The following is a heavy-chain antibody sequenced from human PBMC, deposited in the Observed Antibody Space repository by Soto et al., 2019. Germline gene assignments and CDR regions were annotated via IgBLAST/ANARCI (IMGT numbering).Heavy chain of an antibody. Sequence: SVKVSCKASGFTFTSSAVQWVRQARGQRLEWIGWIVVGSGNTNYAQKFQERVTITRDMSTSTAYMELSSLRSEDTAVYYCAADGPQYYVGWFDPWGQGTLVTVSS. CDR1: GFTFTSSA. CDR2: IVVGSGNT. J-gene: IGHJ5*02. CDR3: AADGPQYYVGWFDP. V-gene: IGHV1-58*01. D-gene: IGHD3-3*01.